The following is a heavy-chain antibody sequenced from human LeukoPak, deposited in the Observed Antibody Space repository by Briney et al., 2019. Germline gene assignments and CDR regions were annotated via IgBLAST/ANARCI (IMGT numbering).Heavy chain of an antibody. J-gene: IGHJ4*02. D-gene: IGHD5-24*01. CDR2: ISGSGGST. CDR3: ARSARWLQYGN. Sequence: GGSLRLSCAASGFTFSSYAMSWVRQAPGKGLEWVSAISGSGGSTYYADSVKGRFTISRDNAKNSLYLQMNSLRAEDTAVYYCARSARWLQYGNWGQGTLVTVSS. CDR1: GFTFSSYA. V-gene: IGHV3-23*01.